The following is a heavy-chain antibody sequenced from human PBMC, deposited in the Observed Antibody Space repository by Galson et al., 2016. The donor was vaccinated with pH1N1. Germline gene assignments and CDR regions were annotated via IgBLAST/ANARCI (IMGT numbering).Heavy chain of an antibody. CDR3: AREGYSHSDTYYYGMDV. V-gene: IGHV1-8*03. Sequence: SVKASCKVSGYPFSSHDINWVRQAPGQGLEWMGWMRPNTGQTGSAQKFQGRVTITGDTSISTAYMELSSLRFDDTAVYYCAREGYSHSDTYYYGMDVWGQGTTVTVSS. CDR1: GYPFSSHD. CDR2: MRPNTGQT. J-gene: IGHJ6*02. D-gene: IGHD5-12*01.